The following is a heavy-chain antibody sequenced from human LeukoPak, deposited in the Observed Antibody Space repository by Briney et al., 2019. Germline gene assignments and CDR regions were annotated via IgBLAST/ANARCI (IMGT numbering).Heavy chain of an antibody. CDR2: INHSGST. D-gene: IGHD2-15*01. V-gene: IGHV4-34*01. CDR1: GGSFRGYY. Sequence: SETLSLTCAVYGGSFRGYYWSWIRQPPGKGLEWIGEINHSGSTNYNPSLKSRVTISVDTSKNQFSLKLSSVTAADTAVYYCARGGITYCSGGSCSYRYYYYGMDVWGKGTTVTVSS. J-gene: IGHJ6*04. CDR3: ARGGITYCSGGSCSYRYYYYGMDV.